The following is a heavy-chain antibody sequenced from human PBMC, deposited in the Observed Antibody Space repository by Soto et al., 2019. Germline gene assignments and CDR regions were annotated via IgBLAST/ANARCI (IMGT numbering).Heavy chain of an antibody. CDR1: GGSIYTYY. D-gene: IGHD3-3*01. Sequence: SETLSLTCNVSGGSIYTYYWNWIRQSPGKGLEWIGYIYNGGSTYYRPSLESRMHMSLDATRNHYSLRLTSVTAADTAVYFCARAPVGLDTISYFDYWGQGKLVTVSS. J-gene: IGHJ4*02. CDR2: IYNGGST. V-gene: IGHV4-59*04. CDR3: ARAPVGLDTISYFDY.